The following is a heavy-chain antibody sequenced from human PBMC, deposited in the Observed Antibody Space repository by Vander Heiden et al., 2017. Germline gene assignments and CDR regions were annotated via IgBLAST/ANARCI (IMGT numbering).Heavy chain of an antibody. J-gene: IGHJ6*02. CDR1: GFTFSSYA. Sequence: QVQLVESGGGVVQPGRSLRLSCAASGFTFSSYAMHWVRQAPGKGLEWVAVIWYDGSDKYYAESVKGRFTTSRDNSKYTVYLQMNSLRAEDTALYYCARGHYYGMDVWGQGTTVTVSS. CDR3: ARGHYYGMDV. V-gene: IGHV3-33*01. CDR2: IWYDGSDK.